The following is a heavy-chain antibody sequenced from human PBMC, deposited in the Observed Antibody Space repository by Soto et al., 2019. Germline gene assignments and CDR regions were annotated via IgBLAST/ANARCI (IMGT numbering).Heavy chain of an antibody. Sequence: GSGPTLVNPTQTLTLTCTFSGFSLSTSGMCVSWIRQPPGKALEWLALIDWDDDKYYSTSLKTRLTISKDTSKNQVVLTMTNMDPVDTATYYCARIVHGFFDWSLDYYGMDVWGQGTTVTVSS. D-gene: IGHD3-9*01. J-gene: IGHJ6*02. CDR1: GFSLSTSGMC. CDR3: ARIVHGFFDWSLDYYGMDV. CDR2: IDWDDDK. V-gene: IGHV2-70*01.